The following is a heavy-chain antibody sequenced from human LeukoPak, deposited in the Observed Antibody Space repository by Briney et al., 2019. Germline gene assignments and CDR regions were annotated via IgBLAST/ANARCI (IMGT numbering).Heavy chain of an antibody. D-gene: IGHD4-17*01. CDR3: ARVDYGDYPSVYYYMDV. CDR1: GFTFSSYS. J-gene: IGHJ6*03. Sequence: GGSLRLSCAASGFTFSSYSMNWVRQAPGKGLEWVSSISSSSSYIYYADSVKGRFTISRDNAKNSLYLQMNSLRAEDTAVYYCARVDYGDYPSVYYYMDVWGKGTTVTVSS. V-gene: IGHV3-21*01. CDR2: ISSSSSYI.